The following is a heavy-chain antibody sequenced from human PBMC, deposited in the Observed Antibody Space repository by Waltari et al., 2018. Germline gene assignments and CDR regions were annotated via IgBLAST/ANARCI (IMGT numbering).Heavy chain of an antibody. CDR3: ARIIRDGPSGFYGIAAFDL. J-gene: IGHJ3*01. CDR1: GFTVSDTY. Sequence: DVQLVETGGGLIQPGGSLRLSCSVSGFTVSDTYMTWVCQAPAKGLEWVSVIYSGGNTYYAASVTGRFTISRDNINNILFLQMNNLRAEDTATYYCARIIRDGPSGFYGIAAFDLWGQGTMVTVSS. D-gene: IGHD3-22*01. CDR2: IYSGGNT. V-gene: IGHV3-53*02.